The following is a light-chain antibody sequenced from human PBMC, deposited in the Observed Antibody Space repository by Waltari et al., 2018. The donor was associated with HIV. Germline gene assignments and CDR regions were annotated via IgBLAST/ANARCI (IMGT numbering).Light chain of an antibody. CDR1: SIGSKN. CDR2: RDN. CDR3: SAWDSSLSGWV. Sequence: SSEFTQSLSVSVALGPTARITCGGTSIGSKNVHWYQQKPGQAPVLVIYRDNNRPSGVPDRFSGSNSGNTATLTISRAQAGDEADYYCSAWDSSLSGWVFGGGTKLTVL. V-gene: IGLV3-9*01. J-gene: IGLJ3*02.